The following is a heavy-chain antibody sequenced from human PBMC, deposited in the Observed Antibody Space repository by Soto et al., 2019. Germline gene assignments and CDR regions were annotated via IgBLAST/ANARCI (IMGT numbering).Heavy chain of an antibody. CDR1: GGTFSSYA. CDR2: IIPIFGTA. V-gene: IGHV1-69*06. D-gene: IGHD3-3*01. Sequence: ASVKVSCKASGGTFSSYAISWVRQAPGQGLAWMGGIIPIFGTANYAQKFQGRVTITADKSTSTAYMELSSLRSEDTAVYYCAYARFLEDNWFDPWGQGTLVTVSS. CDR3: AYARFLEDNWFDP. J-gene: IGHJ5*02.